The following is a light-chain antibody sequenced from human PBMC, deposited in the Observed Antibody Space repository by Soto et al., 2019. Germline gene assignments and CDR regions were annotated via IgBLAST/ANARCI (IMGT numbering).Light chain of an antibody. V-gene: IGLV2-8*01. CDR3: SSYAGSNNLV. CDR1: SSDVGGYNY. Sequence: LTQPPSASGSPGQSVTISCTGTSSDVGGYNYVSWYQQHPGKAPKLMIYDVTKRPSGVPDRFSGSKSGNTASLTVAGLQTDDEADYFCSSYAGSNNLVFGGGTKLTVL. CDR2: DVT. J-gene: IGLJ2*01.